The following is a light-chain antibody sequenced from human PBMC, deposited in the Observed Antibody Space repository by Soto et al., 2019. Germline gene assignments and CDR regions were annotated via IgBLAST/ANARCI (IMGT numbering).Light chain of an antibody. V-gene: IGLV4-60*03. Sequence: QLVLTQSSSASASLGSSVKLTCTLTSGHITYTIAWHQHQPGKAPRYLMKLEGSGSYNKGSGVTDRFSGSSSGADRYLTISNLQSEDEADYYCETWDSDTRVFGGGTKLTVL. CDR2: LEGSGSY. CDR1: SGHITYT. J-gene: IGLJ2*01. CDR3: ETWDSDTRV.